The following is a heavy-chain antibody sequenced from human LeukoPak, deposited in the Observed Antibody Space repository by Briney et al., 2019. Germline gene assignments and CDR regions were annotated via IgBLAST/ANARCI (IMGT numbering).Heavy chain of an antibody. V-gene: IGHV1-2*02. CDR2: INPNDGDT. CDR1: GYTLTNYY. D-gene: IGHD2-2*01. J-gene: IGHJ4*02. CDR3: ARANFLYCSSSTCLFDY. Sequence: ASVKVSCKASGYTLTNYYMHWVRQAPGQGFEWMGWINPNDGDTNYAQKFQGRVTMTRDTSISTAHMEVSRLRSDDTAVYYCARANFLYCSSSTCLFDYWGQGTLVTVSS.